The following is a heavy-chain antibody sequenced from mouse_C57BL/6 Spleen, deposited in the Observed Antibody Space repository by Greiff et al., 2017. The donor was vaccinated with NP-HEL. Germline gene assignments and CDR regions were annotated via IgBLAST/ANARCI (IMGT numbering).Heavy chain of an antibody. D-gene: IGHD2-3*01. Sequence: QVQLQQSVAELVRPGASVKLSCTASGFNIKNTYMHWVKQRPEQGLEWIGEIDPSDSYTNYNQKFKGKSTLTVDKSSSTAYMQLSSLTSEDSAVYYCARSMMVTTLYYYAMDYWGQGTSVTVSS. CDR1: GFNIKNTY. CDR2: IDPSDSYT. CDR3: ARSMMVTTLYYYAMDY. V-gene: IGHV1-69*01. J-gene: IGHJ4*01.